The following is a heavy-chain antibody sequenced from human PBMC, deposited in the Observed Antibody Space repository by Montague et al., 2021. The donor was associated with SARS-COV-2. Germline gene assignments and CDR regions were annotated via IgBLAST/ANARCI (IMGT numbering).Heavy chain of an antibody. V-gene: IGHV4-39*07. CDR1: GSSISSSSYY. CDR2: IYYSGST. Sequence: SETLSLTCTVSGSSISSSSYYWGWIRQPPGKGLEWIGSIYYSGSTYYNPSLKSQVTISVDTSKNQFSLKLSSVTAADTAVYYCAREGGWLSRGSYYFDYWGQGTLVTVSS. J-gene: IGHJ4*02. CDR3: AREGGWLSRGSYYFDY. D-gene: IGHD3-22*01.